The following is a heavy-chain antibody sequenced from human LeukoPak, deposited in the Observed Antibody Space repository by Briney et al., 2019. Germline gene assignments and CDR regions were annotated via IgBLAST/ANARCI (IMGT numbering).Heavy chain of an antibody. V-gene: IGHV3-23*01. J-gene: IGHJ3*02. CDR2: ISGGSDNT. Sequence: PGGSLRLSCAASGFTFSSFAMSWVRQAPRKGLDWVSAISGGSDNTYYADSVKGRFTISRDNSKNTLDLHMSSLTADDTAVYYCANMQLVKGVFEIWGQGTRVTVSS. CDR3: ANMQLVKGVFEI. D-gene: IGHD6-13*01. CDR1: GFTFSSFA.